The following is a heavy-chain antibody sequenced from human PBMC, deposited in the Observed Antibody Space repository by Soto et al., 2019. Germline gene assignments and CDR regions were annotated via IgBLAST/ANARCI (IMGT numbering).Heavy chain of an antibody. D-gene: IGHD2-15*01. J-gene: IGHJ4*02. V-gene: IGHV4-59*08. Sequence: SETLSLTCTVSGGSFSGPYWGWIRQPPGKGLEWIGCIHYSGITSYNPSLRSRVTMSVDTSKNQLSLRVTSVTAADTAMHYCARCSGGSCYNPFDSWGQGTLVTISS. CDR2: IHYSGIT. CDR1: GGSFSGPY. CDR3: ARCSGGSCYNPFDS.